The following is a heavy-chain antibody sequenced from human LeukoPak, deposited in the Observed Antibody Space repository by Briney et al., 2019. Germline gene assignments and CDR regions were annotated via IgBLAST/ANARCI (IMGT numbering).Heavy chain of an antibody. V-gene: IGHV6-1*01. CDR3: ARGFRSFLDY. CDR2: TYYRSKWYA. Sequence: SQTLSLTCAISGDSVSANGVAWNWIRQSPSRGLESLGRTYYRSKWYADYAVSVKSRVTINPDTSKNQFSLQLQSVTPEDTAVYYCARGFRSFLDYWDQGTLVTVSS. J-gene: IGHJ4*02. D-gene: IGHD3-3*01. CDR1: GDSVSANGVA.